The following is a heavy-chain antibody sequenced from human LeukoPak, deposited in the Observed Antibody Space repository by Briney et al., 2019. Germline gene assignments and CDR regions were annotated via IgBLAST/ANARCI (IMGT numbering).Heavy chain of an antibody. J-gene: IGHJ4*02. CDR1: GYTFTNFG. V-gene: IGHV1-18*01. CDR3: ATSLIGYCSSTSCSAFDY. CDR2: ISAYNGNT. D-gene: IGHD2-2*01. Sequence: ASVKVSCKGSGYTFTNFGISWVRQAPGQGLEWMGWISAYNGNTNYAQKLQGRATMTTDTSTSTAYMELRSLRSDDTAVYYCATSLIGYCSSTSCSAFDYWGQGTLVTVSS.